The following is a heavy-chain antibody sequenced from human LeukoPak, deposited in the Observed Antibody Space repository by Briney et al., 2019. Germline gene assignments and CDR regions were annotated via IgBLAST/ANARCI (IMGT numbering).Heavy chain of an antibody. Sequence: SETLSLTCTVSGGSFSNGNYYWSWLRQPPGKALEWIGYIYYTGSTYYNPSLEGRVTISVDTSRNHFSVKLSSVTAADTAVYYCARSQNYYGSGDYWSQGTLVTVSS. V-gene: IGHV4-61*03. D-gene: IGHD3-10*01. J-gene: IGHJ4*02. CDR1: GGSFSNGNYY. CDR2: IYYTGST. CDR3: ARSQNYYGSGDY.